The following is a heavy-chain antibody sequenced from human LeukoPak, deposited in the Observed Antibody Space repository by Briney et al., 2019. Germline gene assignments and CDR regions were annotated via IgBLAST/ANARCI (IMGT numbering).Heavy chain of an antibody. V-gene: IGHV3-73*01. J-gene: IGHJ6*03. CDR2: IRSKANSYAT. CDR3: TRHASEVVVAGGHYMDV. D-gene: IGHD2-15*01. Sequence: GGSLRLSCAASGFTFSGSAMHWVRQASGKGLEWVGRIRSKANSYATAYAASVEGRFTISRDDSKNTAYLQMNGLKTEDTAVYYCTRHASEVVVAGGHYMDVWGKGTTVTVSS. CDR1: GFTFSGSA.